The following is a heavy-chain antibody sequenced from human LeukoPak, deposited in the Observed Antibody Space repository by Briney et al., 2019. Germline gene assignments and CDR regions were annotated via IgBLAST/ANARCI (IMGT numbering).Heavy chain of an antibody. CDR2: VGGSGSST. J-gene: IGHJ4*02. Sequence: PGGSLRLSCAASGFIFSGYAMNWVRQAPGKGLEWVSAVGGSGSSTYYADSVKGRFTISRDNSKNTLFLQMNSLTAEDTAMYYCAKAYGSGYYYAYFDNWGQGALVTVSS. CDR3: AKAYGSGYYYAYFDN. V-gene: IGHV3-23*01. D-gene: IGHD3-10*01. CDR1: GFIFSGYA.